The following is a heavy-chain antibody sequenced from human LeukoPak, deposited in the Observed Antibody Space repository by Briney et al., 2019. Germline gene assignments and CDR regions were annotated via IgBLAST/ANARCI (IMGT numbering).Heavy chain of an antibody. V-gene: IGHV3-30*03. D-gene: IGHD3-22*01. J-gene: IGHJ4*02. CDR2: ISYDGSNK. Sequence: PGRSLRLSCAASGFTFSSYGMHWVRQAPGKGLEWVAVISYDGSNKYYADSVKGRFTISRGNAKKSVYLQMNSLRAEDTAVYYCARAVNYDSSGYYVRGVFFDYWGQGTLVTVSS. CDR3: ARAVNYDSSGYYVRGVFFDY. CDR1: GFTFSSYG.